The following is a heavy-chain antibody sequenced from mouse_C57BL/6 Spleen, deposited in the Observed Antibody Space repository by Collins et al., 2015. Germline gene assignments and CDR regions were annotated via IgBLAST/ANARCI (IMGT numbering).Heavy chain of an antibody. CDR1: GYTFTSYW. V-gene: IGHV1S81*02. J-gene: IGHJ3*01. CDR3: RTTVAAY. CDR2: INPSNGRT. Sequence: QVQLQQPGAELVKPGASVKLSCKASGYTFTSYWMHWVKQRPGQGLEWIGEINPSNGRTNYNEKFKSKATLTVDKSSSTAYMQLSSLTXEDSAVYYCRTTVAAYWGQGTLVTVSA. D-gene: IGHD1-1*01.